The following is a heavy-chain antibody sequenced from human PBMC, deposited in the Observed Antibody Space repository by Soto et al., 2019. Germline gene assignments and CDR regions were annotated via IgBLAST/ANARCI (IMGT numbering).Heavy chain of an antibody. Sequence: EVQLVESGGGLVQPGRSLRLSCAASGFTFDDYAIHWVRQAPGKGLEWVSGISWNSGSIGYADSVKGRFTISRDNDKNSLYLQMNSLRAEDTALYYCAKDLALISGWYDFDYWGQGTLVTVSS. J-gene: IGHJ4*02. V-gene: IGHV3-9*01. CDR2: ISWNSGSI. CDR3: AKDLALISGWYDFDY. D-gene: IGHD6-19*01. CDR1: GFTFDDYA.